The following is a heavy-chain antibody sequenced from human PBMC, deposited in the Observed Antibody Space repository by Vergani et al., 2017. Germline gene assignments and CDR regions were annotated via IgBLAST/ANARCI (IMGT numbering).Heavy chain of an antibody. Sequence: EAYLVQSGGGLVTPGGSLRLSCAASGFNFPSFTMNWVRQAPGRGLEWISSIKFPPGEIFYADSVKGRFTISRDNAKNSLYLQMNSLRAEDTAVYYCARDPQRSISSWYGQPFDYWGQGTLVTVSS. J-gene: IGHJ4*02. CDR2: IKFPPGEI. V-gene: IGHV3-21*01. CDR1: GFNFPSFT. D-gene: IGHD6-13*01. CDR3: ARDPQRSISSWYGQPFDY.